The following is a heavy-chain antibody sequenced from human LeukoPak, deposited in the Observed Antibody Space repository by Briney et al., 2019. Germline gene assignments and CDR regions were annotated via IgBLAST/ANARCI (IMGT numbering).Heavy chain of an antibody. J-gene: IGHJ6*03. CDR1: GGSISSYY. Sequence: SETLSLTCTVSGGSISSYYWSWIRQPAGKGLEWIGSIYTSGSTHYRPSLKSRVTMSVDTSKNQFSLKLSSVTAADTAVYYCARVIVATISGFYYYYYMDVWGKGTTVTVSS. V-gene: IGHV4-4*07. CDR3: ARVIVATISGFYYYYYMDV. CDR2: IYTSGST. D-gene: IGHD5-12*01.